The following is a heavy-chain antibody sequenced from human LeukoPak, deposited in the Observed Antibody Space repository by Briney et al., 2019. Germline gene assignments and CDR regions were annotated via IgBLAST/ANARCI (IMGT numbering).Heavy chain of an antibody. CDR1: EFTFISYW. Sequence: GGSLRLSCAASEFTFISYWMSWVRQAPGKGLEWVANIKQDGSEKYYVDSVKGRFTISRDNAKNSLYLQMNSLRAEDTAVYYCARDLGPGQYYYYYIDVWGKGTTVTVSS. CDR3: ARDLGPGQYYYYYIDV. V-gene: IGHV3-7*01. J-gene: IGHJ6*03. CDR2: IKQDGSEK.